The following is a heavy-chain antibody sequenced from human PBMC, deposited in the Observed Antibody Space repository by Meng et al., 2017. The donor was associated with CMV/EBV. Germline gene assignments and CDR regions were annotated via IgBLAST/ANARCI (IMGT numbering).Heavy chain of an antibody. CDR3: ARNRPPYIVAVPAADAYYDYYGMDV. D-gene: IGHD2-2*01. V-gene: IGHV4-34*01. Sequence: SETLSLTCAVYGGSFSGYYLSWIRQPPGKGLEWVGEINHSGSTNYNPSLKRRVTISVDTSKNQFSLKLSSVTAADTAVYYCARNRPPYIVAVPAADAYYDYYGMDVWGQGTTVTVSS. J-gene: IGHJ6*02. CDR2: INHSGST. CDR1: GGSFSGYY.